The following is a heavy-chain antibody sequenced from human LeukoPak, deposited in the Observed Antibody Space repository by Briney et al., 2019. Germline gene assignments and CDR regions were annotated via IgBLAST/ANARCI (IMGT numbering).Heavy chain of an antibody. CDR1: GYTFTSCD. V-gene: IGHV1-8*03. CDR2: MNPNSGNT. J-gene: IGHJ4*02. CDR3: ARGFVVVPAAMGY. D-gene: IGHD2-2*01. Sequence: ASVKVSCKASGYTFTSCDINWVRQATGQGLEWMGWMNPNSGNTGYAQKFQGRVTITRNTSISTAYMELSSLRSEDTAVYYCARGFVVVPAAMGYWGQGTLVTVSS.